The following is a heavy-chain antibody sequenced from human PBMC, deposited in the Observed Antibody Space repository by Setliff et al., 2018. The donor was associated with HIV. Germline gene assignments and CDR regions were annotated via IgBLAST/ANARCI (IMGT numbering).Heavy chain of an antibody. CDR2: IKSKTEGGTP. CDR3: VTLTSLGVGYSQNFNF. J-gene: IGHJ4*02. Sequence: PGGSLRLSCAASGFTLNKAWMSWVRQAPGRGLEWVGRIKSKTEGGTPDYAAPVKGRFTISREESKNMLYLQMNTLKTEDTAVYYCVTLTSLGVGYSQNFNFWGQGRMVTVSS. D-gene: IGHD3-3*01. CDR1: GFTLNKAW. V-gene: IGHV3-15*01.